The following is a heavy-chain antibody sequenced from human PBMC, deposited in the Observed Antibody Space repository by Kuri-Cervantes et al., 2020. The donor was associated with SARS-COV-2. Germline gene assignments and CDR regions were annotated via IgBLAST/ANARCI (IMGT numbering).Heavy chain of an antibody. CDR3: AKGFPNWGPLYYFDY. Sequence: GESLKISCAASGFTSSSYAMHWVRQAPGKGLEWVAFIRYDGSNKYYADSVKGRFTISRDNSKNTLYLQMNSLRAEDTAVYYCAKGFPNWGPLYYFDYWGQGTLVTVSS. CDR1: GFTSSSYA. CDR2: IRYDGSNK. D-gene: IGHD7-27*01. J-gene: IGHJ4*02. V-gene: IGHV3-30*02.